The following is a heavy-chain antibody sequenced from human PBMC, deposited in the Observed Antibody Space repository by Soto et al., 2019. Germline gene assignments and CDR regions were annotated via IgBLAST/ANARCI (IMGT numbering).Heavy chain of an antibody. CDR3: VKYKGFSSSWYAGMDF. J-gene: IGHJ6*02. Sequence: GGSLRLSCSASGFTFSSYAMHWVRQAPGKGLEYVSAISSNGGSTYYADSVKGRFTISRDNSKNTLYLQMSSLRAEDTAVYYCVKYKGFSSSWYAGMDFWGQGTTVPVSS. CDR1: GFTFSSYA. D-gene: IGHD6-13*01. CDR2: ISSNGGST. V-gene: IGHV3-64D*08.